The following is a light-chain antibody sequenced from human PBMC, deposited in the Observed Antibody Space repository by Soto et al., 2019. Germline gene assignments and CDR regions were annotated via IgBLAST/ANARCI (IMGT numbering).Light chain of an antibody. J-gene: IGLJ3*02. CDR1: RLEKKY. CDR3: QVWDRSSRV. V-gene: IGLV3-1*01. Sequence: SYELTQPPSVSVSPGQTASITCSGDRLEKKYVCWYQQKPGQSPVLVIYQDSRRPSGIPERFSGSNSGNTATLTISGTQAMDEADYYCQVWDRSSRVFGGGTKVTVL. CDR2: QDS.